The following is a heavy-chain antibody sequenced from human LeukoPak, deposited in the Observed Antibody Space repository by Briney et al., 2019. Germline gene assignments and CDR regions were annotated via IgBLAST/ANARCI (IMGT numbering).Heavy chain of an antibody. V-gene: IGHV1-18*01. CDR3: AKDDYYDTSGRY. Sequence: ASVKVSCKASGYTFTKNGISWVRQAPGQGLEWMGWISPYNGNTNYAQKFQGRVTMTTDTSTSTAHMELRSLRSDDTAVYYCAKDDYYDTSGRYRGQGTLVTVSS. D-gene: IGHD3-22*01. CDR2: ISPYNGNT. CDR1: GYTFTKNG. J-gene: IGHJ4*02.